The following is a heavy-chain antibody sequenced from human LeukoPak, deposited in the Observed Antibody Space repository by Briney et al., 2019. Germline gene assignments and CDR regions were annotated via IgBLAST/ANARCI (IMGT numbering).Heavy chain of an antibody. D-gene: IGHD3-22*01. CDR1: AFTFDDYA. V-gene: IGHV3-9*03. Sequence: TGGSLRLSCAASAFTFDDYAMHWVRQAPGKGLEWVSGISWDSGSIAYADSVKGRFTISRDNAKNSLYLQMSSLRPEDMALYYCAKALSSSYYDSSGSYSAFDIWGQGTVVTVSS. CDR2: ISWDSGSI. J-gene: IGHJ3*02. CDR3: AKALSSSYYDSSGSYSAFDI.